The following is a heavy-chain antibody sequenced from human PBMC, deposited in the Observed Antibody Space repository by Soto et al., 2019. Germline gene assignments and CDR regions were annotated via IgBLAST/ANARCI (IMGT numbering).Heavy chain of an antibody. D-gene: IGHD2-21*02. CDR3: AKERGIGDPYFDY. Sequence: GGSLRLSCAASRFIFNTYAMSWVRQAPGKGLEWVSAITGSGGSTYYADSVKGRFAIARDNSKNMLYLQMNSLRAEDTAVYYCAKERGIGDPYFDYWRQGTLVTVSS. J-gene: IGHJ4*02. CDR2: ITGSGGST. V-gene: IGHV3-23*01. CDR1: RFIFNTYA.